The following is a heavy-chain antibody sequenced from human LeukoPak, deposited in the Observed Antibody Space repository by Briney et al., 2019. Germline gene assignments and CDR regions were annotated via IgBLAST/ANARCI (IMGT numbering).Heavy chain of an antibody. J-gene: IGHJ4*02. Sequence: NPSETLSLTCAVSGGSVSSGGYSWSWIRQPPGKGLAWIGSIYYSGSTYYNPSLKSRVTISVDTSKNQFSLKLSSVTAADTAVYYCASLRERSYYARGFDYWGQGTLVTVSS. CDR3: ASLRERSYYARGFDY. CDR1: GGSVSSGGYS. V-gene: IGHV4-39*01. D-gene: IGHD1-26*01. CDR2: IYYSGST.